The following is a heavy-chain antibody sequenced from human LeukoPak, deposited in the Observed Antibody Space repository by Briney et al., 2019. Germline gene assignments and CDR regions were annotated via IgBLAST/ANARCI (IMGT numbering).Heavy chain of an antibody. D-gene: IGHD3-16*01. CDR2: INPKNGGS. Sequence: ASVKVSCKASGYTFTGYYMHWVRQAPGQGLEWVGWINPKNGGSNYAQKFQGRVTMTRDRSISTAYMELSRLTSDDTAVYYCARGPSWGLRGFGYWGQGTLVTVSS. CDR1: GYTFTGYY. V-gene: IGHV1-2*02. CDR3: ARGPSWGLRGFGY. J-gene: IGHJ4*02.